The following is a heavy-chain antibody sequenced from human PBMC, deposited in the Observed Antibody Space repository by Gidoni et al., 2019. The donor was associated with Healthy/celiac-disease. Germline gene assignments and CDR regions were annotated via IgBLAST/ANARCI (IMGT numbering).Heavy chain of an antibody. Sequence: QVQLVQSGAEVKKPGSSVKVSCKASGGPFSSFSISWVRQAPGQGLEWMGGIIPIFGTANYAQKFQGRVTITADESTSTAYMELSSLRSEDTAVYYCASPPTYCSSTSCYSNWYFDLWGRGTLVTVSS. J-gene: IGHJ2*01. V-gene: IGHV1-69*01. D-gene: IGHD2-2*02. CDR3: ASPPTYCSSTSCYSNWYFDL. CDR2: IIPIFGTA. CDR1: GGPFSSFS.